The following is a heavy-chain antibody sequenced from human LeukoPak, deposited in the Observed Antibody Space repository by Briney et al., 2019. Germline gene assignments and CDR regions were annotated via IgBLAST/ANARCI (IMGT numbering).Heavy chain of an antibody. CDR3: SEGYFEPFDH. D-gene: IGHD2/OR15-2a*01. V-gene: IGHV4-59*02. CDR2: LSYTGKT. J-gene: IGHJ4*02. CDR1: GSSVSNSH. Sequence: SETLSLTCVVSGSSVSNSHWSWIRQLPGKGLEWIGCLSYTGKTDYNPSLTSRVTISLDTSKNQVSLKLRSVTAADTTVYYCSEGYFEPFDHWGQGTLVTVSS.